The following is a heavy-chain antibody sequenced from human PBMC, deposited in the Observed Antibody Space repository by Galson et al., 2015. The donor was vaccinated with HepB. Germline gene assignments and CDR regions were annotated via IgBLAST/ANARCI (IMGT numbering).Heavy chain of an antibody. V-gene: IGHV3-30*03. J-gene: IGHJ6*02. CDR2: ISYDGSTK. D-gene: IGHD3-3*01. CDR1: GFTFSRNF. CDR3: ASGVGGVVAIYQYYGMGV. Sequence: SLRLSCAASGFTFSRNFMHWVRQAPGKGLEWVAIISYDGSTKYYADSVKGRFTISRDNSKNTLYLQINSLRPEDTAVYYCASGVGGVVAIYQYYGMGVWGQGTTVTVS.